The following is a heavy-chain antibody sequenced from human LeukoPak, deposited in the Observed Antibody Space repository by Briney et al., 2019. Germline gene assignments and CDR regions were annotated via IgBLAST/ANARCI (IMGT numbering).Heavy chain of an antibody. V-gene: IGHV1-46*01. CDR3: ARYSSSWTLDN. Sequence: ASVKVSCKASGYTVTSYYVHWVRQAPGQGLEWMGILNPSGGGSSYAQKLQDRVTMTTDTSTSTGYMELRSLRSDDTAVYYCARYSSSWTLDNWGQGTLVTVSS. CDR1: GYTVTSYY. CDR2: LNPSGGGS. J-gene: IGHJ4*02. D-gene: IGHD6-13*01.